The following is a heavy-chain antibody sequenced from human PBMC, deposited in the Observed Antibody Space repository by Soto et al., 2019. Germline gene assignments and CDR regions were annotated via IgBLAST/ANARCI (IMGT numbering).Heavy chain of an antibody. CDR3: ARDSIPSSYGYFDL. J-gene: IGHJ2*01. CDR2: IYHSGST. Sequence: QVQLQESGPGLVKPSQTLSLTCTVSGVSISSSAYYWSWIRQHPGKGLEWIGYIYHSGSTYYNPSLKSRVTISVDTSKNQFSLNLSSVTAADTAVYYCARDSIPSSYGYFDLWGRGTLVTVSS. V-gene: IGHV4-31*03. CDR1: GVSISSSAYY. D-gene: IGHD2-2*01.